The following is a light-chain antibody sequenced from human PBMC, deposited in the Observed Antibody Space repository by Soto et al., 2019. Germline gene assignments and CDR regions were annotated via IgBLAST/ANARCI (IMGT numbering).Light chain of an antibody. CDR3: FSYTGSTAGV. Sequence: QSALTQPASVSGSPGQSITISCTGTSSDIGGYDYVSWYQQHPGKIPNLLIYEVTNRPSGVSNRFSGSKIGNTASLTISGLQAEDEADYYCFSYTGSTAGVFGGGTKLTVL. CDR1: SSDIGGYDY. J-gene: IGLJ3*02. V-gene: IGLV2-14*03. CDR2: EVT.